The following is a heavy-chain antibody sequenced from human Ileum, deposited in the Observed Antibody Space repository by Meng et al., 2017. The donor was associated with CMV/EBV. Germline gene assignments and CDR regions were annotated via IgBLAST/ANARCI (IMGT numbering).Heavy chain of an antibody. CDR3: AKDDYRNYHGMDV. V-gene: IGHV3-23*01. CDR2: IIISGDST. D-gene: IGHD4-11*01. Sequence: GGSLRLSCSTSGFIFGDYSVSWVRQAPGKGLEWVSSIIISGDSTFYADSAKGRFTISRDISKNTVYLQMNSLRDEDTAVYYCAKDDYRNYHGMDVWGQGTTVTVSS. J-gene: IGHJ6*02. CDR1: GFIFGDYS.